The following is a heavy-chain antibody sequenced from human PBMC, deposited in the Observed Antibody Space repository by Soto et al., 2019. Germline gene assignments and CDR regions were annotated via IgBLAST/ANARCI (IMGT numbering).Heavy chain of an antibody. CDR3: AKDRRYSYGSPSFWYYYGMDV. J-gene: IGHJ6*02. D-gene: IGHD5-18*01. V-gene: IGHV3-30*18. CDR2: ISYDGSNK. Sequence: GGSLRLSCAASGFTFSSYGMHWVRQAPGKGLEWVAVISYDGSNKYYADSVKGRFTISRDNSKNTLYLQMNSLRAEDTAVYYCAKDRRYSYGSPSFWYYYGMDVWGQGTTVTVS. CDR1: GFTFSSYG.